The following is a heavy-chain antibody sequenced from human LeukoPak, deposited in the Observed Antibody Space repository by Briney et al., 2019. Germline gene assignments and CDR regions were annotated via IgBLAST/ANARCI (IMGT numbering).Heavy chain of an antibody. CDR2: INTDGSST. CDR1: GFTFSSYW. Sequence: GGSLRLSCAASGFTFSSYWMHWVRQAPGKGLVWVSRINTDGSSTSYADSVKGRFTISRDNAKNTLYLQMNSLRADDTAVYYCARESGYHGSGFDPWGQGTLVTVSS. J-gene: IGHJ5*02. V-gene: IGHV3-74*01. CDR3: ARESGYHGSGFDP. D-gene: IGHD3-10*01.